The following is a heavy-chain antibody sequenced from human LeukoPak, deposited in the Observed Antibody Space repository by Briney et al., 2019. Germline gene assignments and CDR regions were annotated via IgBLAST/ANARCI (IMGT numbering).Heavy chain of an antibody. V-gene: IGHV3-7*01. CDR1: GFTPSSYW. J-gene: IGHJ4*02. Sequence: GGPLRLSCAPSGFTPSSYWMSWVRQAPGRRLESGANIKQDGSEKYYAHSVKGGSTISTDTATNSLYVQMNSLRAEETDVYYCARDKYYYGSGNYYYFDYWGQGTLVTVSS. CDR2: IKQDGSEK. D-gene: IGHD3-10*01. CDR3: ARDKYYYGSGNYYYFDY.